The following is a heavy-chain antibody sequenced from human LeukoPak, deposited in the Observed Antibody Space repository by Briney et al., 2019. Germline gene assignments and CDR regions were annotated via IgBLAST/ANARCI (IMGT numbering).Heavy chain of an antibody. J-gene: IGHJ4*02. D-gene: IGHD6-13*01. CDR3: ARDRAAAGTTDDGVFDY. V-gene: IGHV4-34*01. CDR2: INHSGST. Sequence: SETLSLTCAVYGGSFSGYYWSWIRQPPGKGLEWIGEINHSGSTNYNPSLKSRVTISVDTSKNQFSLKLSSVTAADTAVYYCARDRAAAGTTDDGVFDYWGQGTLVTVSS. CDR1: GGSFSGYY.